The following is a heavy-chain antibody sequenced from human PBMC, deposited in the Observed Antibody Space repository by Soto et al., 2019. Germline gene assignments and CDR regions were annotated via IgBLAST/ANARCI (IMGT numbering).Heavy chain of an antibody. V-gene: IGHV3-23*01. Sequence: ETLSLTCTVSGGSISSGSYYWGWVRQAPGKGLEWVSAISGSGGSTYYADSVKGRFTISRDNSKNTLYLQMNSLRAEDTAVYYCAKDDRSWCPGYWGQGTLVTVSS. J-gene: IGHJ4*02. CDR3: AKDDRSWCPGY. CDR2: ISGSGGST. CDR1: GGSISSGSYY. D-gene: IGHD6-13*01.